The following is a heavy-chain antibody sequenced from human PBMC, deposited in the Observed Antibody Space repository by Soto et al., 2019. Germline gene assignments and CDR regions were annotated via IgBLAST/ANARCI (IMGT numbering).Heavy chain of an antibody. J-gene: IGHJ6*02. D-gene: IGHD4-17*01. CDR2: INPSGGST. Sequence: VASVKVSCKASGYTFTSYYMHWVRQAPGQGLEWMGIINPSGGSTSYAQKFQGRVTMTRDTSTSTVYMELSSLRSEDTAVYYCARDFPSPTDYYGMDVWGQGTTVTVSS. V-gene: IGHV1-46*01. CDR1: GYTFTSYY. CDR3: ARDFPSPTDYYGMDV.